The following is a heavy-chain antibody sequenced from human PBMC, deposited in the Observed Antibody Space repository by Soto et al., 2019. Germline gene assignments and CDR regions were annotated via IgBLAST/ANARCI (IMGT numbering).Heavy chain of an antibody. CDR2: ISGSGGST. CDR1: GFTFSPYA. Sequence: EVQLLESGGGLVQPGGSLRLSCAASGFTFSPYAMSWVRQAPGKGLEWVSSISGSGGSTHYADSVKGRFTVSRDNSKRALSLQMRSLREEDTATYYCAKGLRRLLRTQYYYGLDVWGRGTTVTVSS. J-gene: IGHJ6*02. V-gene: IGHV3-23*01. D-gene: IGHD3-10*01. CDR3: AKGLRRLLRTQYYYGLDV.